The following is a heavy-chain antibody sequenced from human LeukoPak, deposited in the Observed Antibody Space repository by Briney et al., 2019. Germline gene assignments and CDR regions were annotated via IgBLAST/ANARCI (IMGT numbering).Heavy chain of an antibody. V-gene: IGHV4-59*12. D-gene: IGHD1-26*01. CDR1: GGSISSYY. CDR2: IYYSGST. Sequence: SETLSLTCTVSGGSISSYYWSWIRQPPGKGLEWIGYIYYSGSTNYNPSLKSRVTISVDKSKNQFSLKLSSVTAADTAVYYCARVGSEWELLPWGQGTLVTVSS. CDR3: ARVGSEWELLP. J-gene: IGHJ5*02.